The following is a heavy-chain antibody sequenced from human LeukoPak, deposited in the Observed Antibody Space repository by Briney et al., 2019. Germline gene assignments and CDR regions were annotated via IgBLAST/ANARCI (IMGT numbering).Heavy chain of an antibody. D-gene: IGHD3-10*01. CDR2: INHSGST. J-gene: IGHJ6*03. CDR1: GGSFSGYY. Sequence: SETLSLTCAVYGGSFSGYYWSWLRQPPGKGLEWTGEINHSGSTNYNPSLKSRVTISVDTSKNQFSLKLSSVTAADTAVYYCARSKRRTVRGVIWFMDVWGKGTTVTVSS. CDR3: ARSKRRTVRGVIWFMDV. V-gene: IGHV4-34*01.